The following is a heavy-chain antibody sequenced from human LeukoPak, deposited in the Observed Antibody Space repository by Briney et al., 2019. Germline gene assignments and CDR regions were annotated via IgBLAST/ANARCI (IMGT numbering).Heavy chain of an antibody. D-gene: IGHD3-9*01. CDR3: TTAGAGAYYDILTGLFDY. V-gene: IGHV3-15*01. J-gene: IGHJ4*02. CDR1: GFTFSNAW. Sequence: GGSLRLSCAASGFTFSNAWMSWVRQAPGKGLEWVGRIKSKTDGGTTDYAAPVKGRFTISRDDSKNTLYLQMNSLKTEDTAVYYCTTAGAGAYYDILTGLFDYWGQGTLVTVSS. CDR2: IKSKTDGGTT.